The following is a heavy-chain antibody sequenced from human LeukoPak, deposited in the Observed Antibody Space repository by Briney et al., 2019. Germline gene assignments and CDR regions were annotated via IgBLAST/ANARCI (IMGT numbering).Heavy chain of an antibody. D-gene: IGHD2-15*01. Sequence: ASVKVSCKASGYTFTSYDINWVRQATGQGLEWMGWMNPNSGNTGYAQKFQGRVTMTRNTSISTAYMELSSLRSEDTAVYYCARVLGSLGYCSGGSCYPDDYWGQGTLVTVSS. CDR2: MNPNSGNT. J-gene: IGHJ4*02. CDR3: ARVLGSLGYCSGGSCYPDDY. CDR1: GYTFTSYD. V-gene: IGHV1-8*01.